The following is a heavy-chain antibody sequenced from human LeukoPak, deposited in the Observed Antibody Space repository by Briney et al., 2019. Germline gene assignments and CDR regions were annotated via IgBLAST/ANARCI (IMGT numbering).Heavy chain of an antibody. CDR1: GASFNGYY. CDR2: GDHSGGT. J-gene: IGHJ5*02. D-gene: IGHD1-26*01. V-gene: IGHV4-34*01. Sequence: SETLSLTCAVYGASFNGYYWSWIRQPPGKGLEWIGEGDHSGGTKYNPSLKSRVTISADSSKNQFSLKLTSVTAADTAVYYCAKNGQSGSSFDPWGQGTLVTVSS. CDR3: AKNGQSGSSFDP.